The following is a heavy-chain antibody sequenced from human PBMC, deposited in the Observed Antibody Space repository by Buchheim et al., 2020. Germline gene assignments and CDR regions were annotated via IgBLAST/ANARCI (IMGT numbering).Heavy chain of an antibody. CDR3: ARDLMGYLFDY. V-gene: IGHV3-48*02. D-gene: IGHD2-8*01. CDR1: GFTFRNNA. Sequence: EVQLVESGGGLVQPGMSLRLSCEGSGFTFRNNAMHWVRQAPGKGLEWIAHIDRSGGSPFYAASVKGRFTISRDNAKHSLYLQMYSLRDEDTAVYYCARDLMGYLFDYCGQGTL. CDR2: IDRSGGSP. J-gene: IGHJ4*02.